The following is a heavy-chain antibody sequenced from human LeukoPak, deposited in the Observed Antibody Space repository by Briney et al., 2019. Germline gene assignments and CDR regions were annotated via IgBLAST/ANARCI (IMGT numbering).Heavy chain of an antibody. CDR3: ARVSGDYVYTPFDY. CDR1: GGSFSGYY. Sequence: SETLSLTCAVYGGSFSGYYWSWIRQPPGKGLEWIGEINHSGSTNYNPSLKSRVTISVDTSKNQFSLKLTSVTAADTAVYFCARVSGDYVYTPFDYWGQGVLVTVTS. D-gene: IGHD4-17*01. V-gene: IGHV4-34*01. J-gene: IGHJ4*02. CDR2: INHSGST.